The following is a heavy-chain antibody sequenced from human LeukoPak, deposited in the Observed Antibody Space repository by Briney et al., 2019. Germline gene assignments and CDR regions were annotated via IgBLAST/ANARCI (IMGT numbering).Heavy chain of an antibody. CDR3: ARALRGLSWFGEC. Sequence: PGGSLRLSCAASGFTFSSYGMHWVRQAPGKGLEWVAVIWYDGSNKYYADSVKGRFTISRDNSKNTLYLQMNSLRAEDTAVYYCARALRGLSWFGECWGQGTLVAVSS. V-gene: IGHV3-33*01. J-gene: IGHJ4*02. CDR2: IWYDGSNK. D-gene: IGHD3-10*01. CDR1: GFTFSSYG.